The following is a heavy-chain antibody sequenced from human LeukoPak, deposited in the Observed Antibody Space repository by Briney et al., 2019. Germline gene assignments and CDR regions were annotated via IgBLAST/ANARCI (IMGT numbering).Heavy chain of an antibody. Sequence: SETLSLTCTVSGGSISSYYWSWIRQPPGKELEWIGYIYYSGSTNYNPSLKSRVTISVDTSKNQFSLKLSSVTAADTAVYYCARARDSSGWYPADYWGQGTLVTVSS. CDR1: GGSISSYY. V-gene: IGHV4-59*01. CDR3: ARARDSSGWYPADY. D-gene: IGHD6-19*01. CDR2: IYYSGST. J-gene: IGHJ4*02.